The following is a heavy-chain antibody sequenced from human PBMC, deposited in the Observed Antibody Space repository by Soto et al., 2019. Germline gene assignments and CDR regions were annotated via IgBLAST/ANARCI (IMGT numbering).Heavy chain of an antibody. CDR1: GFTFSTYW. Sequence: GGSLRLSCAASGFTFSTYWMNWVRQAPGKGLEWVANIKQDGSEKYYVDSVKGRFAISRDNAKDSLFLQMNNLRAEDTAVYYCVRDWSTFWGMDVWGQGTTVTSP. CDR3: VRDWSTFWGMDV. J-gene: IGHJ6*02. CDR2: IKQDGSEK. V-gene: IGHV3-7*01.